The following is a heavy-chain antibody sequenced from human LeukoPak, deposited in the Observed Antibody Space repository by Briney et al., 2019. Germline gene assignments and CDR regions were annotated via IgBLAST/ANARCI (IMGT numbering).Heavy chain of an antibody. D-gene: IGHD1-7*01. V-gene: IGHV4-34*01. CDR1: GGSFSGYY. J-gene: IGHJ6*03. CDR2: INHSGST. Sequence: SETLSLTCAVYGGSFSGYYWSWIRQPPGKGLEWIGEINHSGSTNYNPSLKSRVTISVDTSKNQFSLKLSSVTAADTAVYYCAKKAPYNWNYKVYYYVDVWGKGTTVTVSS. CDR3: AKKAPYNWNYKVYYYVDV.